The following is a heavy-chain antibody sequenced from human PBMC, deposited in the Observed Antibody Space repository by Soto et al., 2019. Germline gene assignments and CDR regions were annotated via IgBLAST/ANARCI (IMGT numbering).Heavy chain of an antibody. CDR3: ARDEVPAANWCYP. D-gene: IGHD2-2*01. V-gene: IGHV1-18*01. Sequence: QVQLVQSGAEVKKPGASVKVSCKASGYTFRNYGINWVRQAPGQGLEWMGWISGYNGNTNYAQRLQGRVTLTTDTSTSTAYMELRSLRYDDTAVYYCARDEVPAANWCYPWGQGTLVTVSS. CDR2: ISGYNGNT. CDR1: GYTFRNYG. J-gene: IGHJ5*02.